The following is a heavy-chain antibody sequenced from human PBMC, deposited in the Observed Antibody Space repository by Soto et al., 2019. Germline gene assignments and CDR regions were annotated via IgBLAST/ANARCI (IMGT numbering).Heavy chain of an antibody. CDR2: ISYDGSNK. CDR1: GFTFSPYG. Sequence: GGSLRLSCAASGFTFSPYGMHWVRQAPGKGLEWVAVISYDGSNKYYADSVKGRFTISRDNSKNTLYLQMNSLRAEDTAVYYCAKHRAGFGSGSDTYYFDVWGQGTLVTVSS. J-gene: IGHJ4*02. D-gene: IGHD3-10*01. V-gene: IGHV3-30*18. CDR3: AKHRAGFGSGSDTYYFDV.